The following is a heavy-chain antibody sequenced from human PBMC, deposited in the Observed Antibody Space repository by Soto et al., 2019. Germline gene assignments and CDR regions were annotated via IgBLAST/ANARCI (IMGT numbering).Heavy chain of an antibody. D-gene: IGHD3-22*01. J-gene: IGHJ6*02. CDR1: GFTVSSNY. CDR3: TRDRFYDSSGYYYYYGMDV. Sequence: PGGSLRLSCAASGFTVSSNYMSWVRQAPGKGLEWVSVIYSGGSTYYADAVKGRFTISRDNSKNTLYLQMNILRADDTSVYYSTRDRFYDSSGYYYYYGMDVWGQGTTVTVSS. CDR2: IYSGGST. V-gene: IGHV3-53*01.